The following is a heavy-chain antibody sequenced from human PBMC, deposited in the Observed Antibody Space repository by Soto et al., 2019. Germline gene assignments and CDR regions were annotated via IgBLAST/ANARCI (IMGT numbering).Heavy chain of an antibody. Sequence: QVQLVESGGGVVQPGRSLRLSCAASGFTFSSYGMHWVRQAPGKGLEWVAVIWYDGSNKYYADSVKGLFTISRDNSTNTLYLHMNSLRAEDTAVYYCERDRSVVTSYVGDAFAIWGQGTMVTVSS. V-gene: IGHV3-33*01. CDR2: IWYDGSNK. CDR1: GFTFSSYG. D-gene: IGHD1-26*01. CDR3: ERDRSVVTSYVGDAFAI. J-gene: IGHJ3*02.